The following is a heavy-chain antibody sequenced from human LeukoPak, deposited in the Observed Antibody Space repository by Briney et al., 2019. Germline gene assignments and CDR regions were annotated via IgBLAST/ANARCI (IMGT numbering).Heavy chain of an antibody. J-gene: IGHJ5*02. D-gene: IGHD3-10*01. CDR1: GGSISTTGYY. Sequence: SETLSLTCTVSGGSISTTGYYWGWIRQPPGKGLEWIGNIYYSGSTYYNPSLKSRVTISVDTSKNQLSLKLRSVTAADTAVYYCARAQIRGVIGWFDPWGQGTLVTVSS. CDR2: IYYSGST. CDR3: ARAQIRGVIGWFDP. V-gene: IGHV4-39*07.